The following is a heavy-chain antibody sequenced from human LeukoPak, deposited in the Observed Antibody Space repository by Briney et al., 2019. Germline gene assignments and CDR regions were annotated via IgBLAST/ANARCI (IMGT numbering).Heavy chain of an antibody. CDR3: ARPNYYDSSGTLDY. CDR2: ISYDGSNK. V-gene: IGHV3-30*03. CDR1: GFSFSSYD. Sequence: GGSLRLSCAASGFSFSSYDMHWVRQAPGKGLEWVTVISYDGSNKYYADSVKGRFTISRDNSKNTLYLQMNSLRAEDTAVYYCARPNYYDSSGTLDYWGQGTLVAVSS. J-gene: IGHJ4*02. D-gene: IGHD3-22*01.